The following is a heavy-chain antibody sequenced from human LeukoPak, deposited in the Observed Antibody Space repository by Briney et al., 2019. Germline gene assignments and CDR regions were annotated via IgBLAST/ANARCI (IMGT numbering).Heavy chain of an antibody. CDR1: GFTFSSYA. CDR3: AKVWGYDILTGTFDY. V-gene: IGHV3-23*01. CDR2: ISGSGGSI. J-gene: IGHJ4*02. D-gene: IGHD3-9*01. Sequence: GGSLRLSCAASGFTFSSYAMSWVRQAPGKGLEWVSAISGSGGSIYYADSVKGRFTISRDNSKNTLYLQMNSLRAEDTAVYYCAKVWGYDILTGTFDYWGQGTLVTVSS.